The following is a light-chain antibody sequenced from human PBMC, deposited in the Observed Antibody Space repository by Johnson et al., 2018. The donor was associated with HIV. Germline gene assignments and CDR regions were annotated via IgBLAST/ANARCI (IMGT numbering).Light chain of an antibody. CDR3: GTWDNSLSTGAV. Sequence: QSVLTQPPSVSAAPGQKVTISCSGSSSNIGNNYVSWYQQLPETAPKLLIYENNKRPSGIPDRFSGSKSGTSATLGITGLQTGDEADYYCGTWDNSLSTGAVFGTGTKVTVL. CDR1: SSNIGNNY. CDR2: ENN. V-gene: IGLV1-51*02. J-gene: IGLJ1*01.